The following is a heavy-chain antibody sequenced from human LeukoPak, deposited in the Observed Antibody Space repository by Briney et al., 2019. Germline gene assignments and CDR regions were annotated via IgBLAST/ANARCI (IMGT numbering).Heavy chain of an antibody. D-gene: IGHD3-3*01. CDR1: GYTFTTFD. Sequence: GASVKVSCKASGYTFTTFDINWVRQATGQGLEWMGWMNPNSGNTGYAQKFQGRITISRNTSISTAYMELSSLTSEDTAVYYCARRPLERMAGSWFDPWGQGTLVTVSS. CDR2: MNPNSGNT. CDR3: ARRPLERMAGSWFDP. V-gene: IGHV1-8*03. J-gene: IGHJ5*02.